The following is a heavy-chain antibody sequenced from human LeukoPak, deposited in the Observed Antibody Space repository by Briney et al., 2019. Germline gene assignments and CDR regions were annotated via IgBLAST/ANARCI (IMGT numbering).Heavy chain of an antibody. J-gene: IGHJ4*02. Sequence: PGGSLRLSCAASGFTFTSYGMHWVRQAPGKGLEWVAVISYDVSDKYYVDSAKGRFTISRDTSKNTLYLQMNSLRAEDTAVYYCAKDRGSGYNWNDVLDYWGQGTLVTVSS. D-gene: IGHD1-20*01. CDR2: ISYDVSDK. CDR3: AKDRGSGYNWNDVLDY. V-gene: IGHV3-30*18. CDR1: GFTFTSYG.